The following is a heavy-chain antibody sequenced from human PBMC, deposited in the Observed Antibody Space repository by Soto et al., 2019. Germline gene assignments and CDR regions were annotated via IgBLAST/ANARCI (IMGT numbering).Heavy chain of an antibody. D-gene: IGHD3-16*01. CDR3: SNRKAWGGGDYFDF. CDR1: VFALTTSGGS. V-gene: IGHV2-5*02. Sequence: QITLKESGPTLVKPTQTLTLTCTFSVFALTTSGGSVGWIRQPPGKALEWLALIYWDDDKRYSPSLKSRLTITKDTPKTLLVLTMTNMDPVETATYFCSNRKAWGGGDYFDFWGQGTLVTVSS. J-gene: IGHJ4*02. CDR2: IYWDDDK.